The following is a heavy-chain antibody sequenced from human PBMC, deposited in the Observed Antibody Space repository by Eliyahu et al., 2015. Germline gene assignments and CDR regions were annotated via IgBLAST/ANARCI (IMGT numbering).Heavy chain of an antibody. J-gene: IGHJ6*02. CDR2: IYYSGST. V-gene: IGHV4-61*01. CDR3: ARDHEQTYYYYGMDV. Sequence: QVQLQESGPGLVKPSETLSLPCXVSGGSVSSGSYYWXWIRQPPGKGLGWIGYIYYSGSTNYNPSLKSRVTISRVDTSKNQFSLKLSSVTAADTAVYYCARDHEQTYYYYGMDVWGQGTTVTVSS. CDR1: GGSVSSGSYY.